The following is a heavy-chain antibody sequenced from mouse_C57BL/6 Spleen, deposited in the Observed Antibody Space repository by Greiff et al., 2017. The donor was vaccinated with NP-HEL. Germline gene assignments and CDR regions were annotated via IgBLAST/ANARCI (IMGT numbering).Heavy chain of an antibody. V-gene: IGHV1-53*01. CDR2: INPSNGGT. Sequence: QVQLQQSGTELVKPGASVKLSCKASGYTFTSYWMHWVKQRPGQGLEWIGNINPSNGGTNYNEKFKSKATLTVDKSSSTAYMQLSSLTSEDSAVYYCARQITTVVADWYFDVWGTGTTVTVSS. J-gene: IGHJ1*03. CDR3: ARQITTVVADWYFDV. CDR1: GYTFTSYW. D-gene: IGHD1-1*01.